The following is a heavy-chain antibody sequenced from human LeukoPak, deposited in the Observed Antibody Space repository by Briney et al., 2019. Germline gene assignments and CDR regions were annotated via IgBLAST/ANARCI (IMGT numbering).Heavy chain of an antibody. J-gene: IGHJ4*02. Sequence: GRSLRLSCAASGFTFSSYGMHWVRQAPGKGLEWVAVISYDGSNKYYADSVKGRFTISRDNSKNTLYLQMNSLRAEDTAVYYCAKEEWLEGPFDYWGQGTLVTVSS. V-gene: IGHV3-30*18. D-gene: IGHD6-19*01. CDR2: ISYDGSNK. CDR3: AKEEWLEGPFDY. CDR1: GFTFSSYG.